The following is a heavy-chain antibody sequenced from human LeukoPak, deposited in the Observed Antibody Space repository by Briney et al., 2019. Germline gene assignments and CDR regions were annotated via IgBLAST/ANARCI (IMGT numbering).Heavy chain of an antibody. Sequence: ASVKVSCKVSGGAFSSNTFSWVRQAPGQGPEWMGRILPILGTAENAEKIQGRVTITADRYTSTVYMELRSLRAEDTAFYYCARGRGFVGHFDSWGQGTLVTVS. V-gene: IGHV1-69*08. CDR2: ILPILGTA. D-gene: IGHD2-15*01. J-gene: IGHJ4*02. CDR1: GGAFSSNT. CDR3: ARGRGFVGHFDS.